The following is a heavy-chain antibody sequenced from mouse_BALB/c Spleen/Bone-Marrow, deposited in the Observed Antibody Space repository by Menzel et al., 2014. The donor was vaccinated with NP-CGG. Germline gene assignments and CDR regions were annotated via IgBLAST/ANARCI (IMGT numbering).Heavy chain of an antibody. Sequence: VKLQESGAELAKPGASVKMPCKASGYTFTNYRMHWVKQRPGQGLEWIGYINPSTGYTEYNQKFKDKATLTADKSSSTAYMQLSSLTSEDSSVFYCTRRAYGGSYGFAYWGQGTLVTVSA. CDR1: GYTFTNYR. CDR3: TRRAYGGSYGFAY. J-gene: IGHJ3*01. CDR2: INPSTGYT. D-gene: IGHD1-1*01. V-gene: IGHV1-4*01.